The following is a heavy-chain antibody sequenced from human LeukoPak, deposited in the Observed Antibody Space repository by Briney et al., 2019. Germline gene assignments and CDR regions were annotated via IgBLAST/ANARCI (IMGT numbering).Heavy chain of an antibody. D-gene: IGHD3-10*01. V-gene: IGHV3-23*01. CDR2: ISGSGGST. CDR1: GFTFSSYA. Sequence: GGSLRLSCAASGFTFSSYAMSWVRQAPGKGLGWVSAISGSGGSTYYADSVKGRFTISRDNSKNTLYLQMNSLRAEDTAVYYCAKGCGVRGVYYGMDVWGKGTTVTVSS. J-gene: IGHJ6*04. CDR3: AKGCGVRGVYYGMDV.